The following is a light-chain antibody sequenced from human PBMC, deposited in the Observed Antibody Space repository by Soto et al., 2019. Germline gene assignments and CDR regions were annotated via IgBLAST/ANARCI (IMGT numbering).Light chain of an antibody. CDR1: NIGNKN. J-gene: IGLJ3*02. V-gene: IGLV3-21*02. CDR3: QVWDSRSDHMV. CDR2: DDR. Sequence: SYELTQPPSVSVAPGQTATITCGGNNIGNKNVHWFQQRPGQAPLLVVYDDRDRPSGIPERFSGSNYGNTATLTISRVEAGDEADYYCQVWDSRSDHMVFGGGTQLTVL.